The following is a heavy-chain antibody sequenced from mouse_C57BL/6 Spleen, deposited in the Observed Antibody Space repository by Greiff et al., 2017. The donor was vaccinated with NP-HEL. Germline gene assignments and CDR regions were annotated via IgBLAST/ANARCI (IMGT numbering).Heavy chain of an antibody. Sequence: QVQLQQSGAELARPGASVKMSCKASGYTFTSYTMHWVKQRPGQGLEWIGYINPSSGYTKYNQKFKDKATLTADKSSSTAYMQLSSLTSEDSAVYYCARALTTAYDMDYWGQGTSVTVSS. V-gene: IGHV1-4*01. J-gene: IGHJ4*01. CDR3: ARALTTAYDMDY. CDR2: INPSSGYT. CDR1: GYTFTSYT. D-gene: IGHD1-2*01.